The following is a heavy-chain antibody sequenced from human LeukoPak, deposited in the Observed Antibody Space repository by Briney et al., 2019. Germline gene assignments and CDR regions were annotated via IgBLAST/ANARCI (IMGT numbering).Heavy chain of an antibody. CDR3: AKDGLCPDACPTQIAVAGYFDS. J-gene: IGHJ4*02. CDR1: VFTFGIFT. D-gene: IGHD6-19*01. V-gene: IGHV3-23*01. CDR2: INSHADST. Sequence: PGGSPRLSCAASVFTFGIFTMSWVRQAPGKGREWISTINSHADSTYYADSVKGRFVISRDNSRNTLLLQMNSLRAEDTAVYYCAKDGLCPDACPTQIAVAGYFDSWGQGIRVTVSS.